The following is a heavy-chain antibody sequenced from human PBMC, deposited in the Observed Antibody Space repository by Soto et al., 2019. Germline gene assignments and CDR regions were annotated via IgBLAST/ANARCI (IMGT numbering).Heavy chain of an antibody. CDR3: ARHGPHPVILLWFGDRHYYYMDV. J-gene: IGHJ6*03. CDR2: INHSGST. V-gene: IGHV4-34*01. Sequence: PSETLSLTCAVYGGSFSGYYWSWIRQPPGKGLEWIGEINHSGSTNYNPSLKSRVTISVDTSKNQFSLKLSSVTAADTAVYYCARHGPHPVILLWFGDRHYYYMDVWGKGTTVTVSS. CDR1: GGSFSGYY. D-gene: IGHD3-10*01.